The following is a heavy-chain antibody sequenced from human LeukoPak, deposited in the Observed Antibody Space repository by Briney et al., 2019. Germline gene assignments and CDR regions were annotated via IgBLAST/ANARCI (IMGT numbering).Heavy chain of an antibody. V-gene: IGHV1-2*06. CDR3: ARDGCSGGSCYSFDY. D-gene: IGHD2-15*01. CDR2: VNPNSGGT. Sequence: GASVKVSCKASGYTFTGYYMHWVRQAPGQGLEWMGRVNPNSGGTNYAQKFQGRVTMTRDTSISTAYMELRRLRSDDTAVYYCARDGCSGGSCYSFDYWGQGTLVTVSS. CDR1: GYTFTGYY. J-gene: IGHJ4*02.